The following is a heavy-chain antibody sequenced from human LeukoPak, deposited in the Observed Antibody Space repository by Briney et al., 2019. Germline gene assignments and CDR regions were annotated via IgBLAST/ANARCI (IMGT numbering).Heavy chain of an antibody. Sequence: GGSLRLSCAASGFTFSSYGMSWVRQAPGKGLEGVSAISGSGGSTYYADSVKGRFTISRDNSKNTLYLQMNSLRAEDTAVYYCAKDVAIQLWLGGHYFDYWGQGTLVTVSS. D-gene: IGHD5-18*01. CDR2: ISGSGGST. CDR1: GFTFSSYG. CDR3: AKDVAIQLWLGGHYFDY. J-gene: IGHJ4*02. V-gene: IGHV3-23*01.